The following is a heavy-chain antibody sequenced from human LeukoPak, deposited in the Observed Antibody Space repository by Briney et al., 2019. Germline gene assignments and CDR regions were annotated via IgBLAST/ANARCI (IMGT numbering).Heavy chain of an antibody. V-gene: IGHV4-34*01. D-gene: IGHD4-17*01. CDR3: ARGRMTNGYFDY. CDR1: GGSFSGYY. J-gene: IGHJ4*02. Sequence: KPSETLSLTCAVYGGSFSGYYWSWIRQPPGKGLEWIGEINHSGSTNYNPSLKSRVTISVDTSKNQFSLNLSSVTAADTAVYYCARGRMTNGYFDYWGQGTLVTVSS. CDR2: INHSGST.